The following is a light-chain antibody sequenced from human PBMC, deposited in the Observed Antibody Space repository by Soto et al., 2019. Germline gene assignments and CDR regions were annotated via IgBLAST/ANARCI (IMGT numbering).Light chain of an antibody. J-gene: IGKJ3*01. Sequence: ELVLTQSPGTLSLSPGERATLSCRASQSVSVNSLARYQQKGGQAPRLLIYAASTRATGVPDRFSVTGSGTDFALTISRLETDDAAVYYCQQDGGSPFTFGPGTKVDIK. CDR1: QSVSVNS. CDR3: QQDGGSPFT. V-gene: IGKV3-20*01. CDR2: AAS.